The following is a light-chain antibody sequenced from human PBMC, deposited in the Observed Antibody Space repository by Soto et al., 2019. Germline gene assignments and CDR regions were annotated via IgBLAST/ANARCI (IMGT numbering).Light chain of an antibody. J-gene: IGKJ2*01. Sequence: EIVLTQSPGTLSLSPGERATLSCRASQSVSSSYLGWFQQRPGQAPRLLIYDTSNRATDIPDRFSGSGSGTDFTLTISRLEPEDFAVYYCQQYSGPPYTLGQGTKLEIK. CDR2: DTS. CDR1: QSVSSSY. CDR3: QQYSGPPYT. V-gene: IGKV3-20*01.